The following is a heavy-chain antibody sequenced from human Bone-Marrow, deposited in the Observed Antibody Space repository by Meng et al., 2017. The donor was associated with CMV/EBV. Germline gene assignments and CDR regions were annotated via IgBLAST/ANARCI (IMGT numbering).Heavy chain of an antibody. Sequence: GGSLRLSCAASGFTFSSYSMNWVRQAPGKGLEWVSYISSSGSTIYYADSVKGRFTISRDNAKNSLYLQMNSLRAEDTAVYYCARSRSYYDFWSGSDAFDIWGQGTMVTVSS. CDR3: ARSRSYYDFWSGSDAFDI. CDR2: ISSSGSTI. V-gene: IGHV3-48*04. D-gene: IGHD3-3*01. J-gene: IGHJ3*02. CDR1: GFTFSSYS.